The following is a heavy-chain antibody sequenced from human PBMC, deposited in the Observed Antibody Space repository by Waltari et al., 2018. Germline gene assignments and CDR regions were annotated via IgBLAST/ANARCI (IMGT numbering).Heavy chain of an antibody. V-gene: IGHV3-48*03. CDR1: GFIFSRYE. CDR3: ARVGPGSGYGGIVNAFDI. Sequence: EVQLVESGGGLVQPGGSLRLSCAASGFIFSRYEMNWVRQAPGKGLELVSYISSSGSTTYYGDSVKGRFTISRDDAKNSLDLQMNSLRVEDTAVYYWARVGPGSGYGGIVNAFDIWGLGTMITVSS. CDR2: ISSSGSTT. J-gene: IGHJ3*02. D-gene: IGHD3-22*01.